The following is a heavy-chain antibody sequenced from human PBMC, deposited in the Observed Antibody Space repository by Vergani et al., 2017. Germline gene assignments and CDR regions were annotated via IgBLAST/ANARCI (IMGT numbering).Heavy chain of an antibody. Sequence: QITLKESGPTLVKPTQTLTLTCTFSGFSLSTSGVGVGWIRQPPGKALEWLALIYWNDDKRYSPSLKNRLTITKDTSKNQVVLTMTNMDPVDTATYYCAHSLHYYGSGNYYRKSVRFDPWGQGTLVTVSS. CDR2: IYWNDDK. CDR3: AHSLHYYGSGNYYRKSVRFDP. J-gene: IGHJ5*02. D-gene: IGHD3-10*01. CDR1: GFSLSTSGVG. V-gene: IGHV2-5*01.